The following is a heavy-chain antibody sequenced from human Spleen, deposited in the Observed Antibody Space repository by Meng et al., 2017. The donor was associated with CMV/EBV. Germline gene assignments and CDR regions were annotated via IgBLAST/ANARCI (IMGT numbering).Heavy chain of an antibody. CDR3: ARTITVIRGVLGWFDP. V-gene: IGHV3-20*01. Sequence: GESLKISCAASGFTFDDYGMSWVRQTPGRGLEWVSGITWNGGGTGYAGSVKGRFTISRDNAKNSLYLQMNSLRAEDTAFYHCARTITVIRGVLGWFDPWGQETLVTVSS. D-gene: IGHD3-10*01. CDR2: ITWNGGGT. J-gene: IGHJ5*02. CDR1: GFTFDDYG.